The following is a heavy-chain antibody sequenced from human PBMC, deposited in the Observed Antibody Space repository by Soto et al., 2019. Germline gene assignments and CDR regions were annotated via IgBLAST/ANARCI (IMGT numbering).Heavy chain of an antibody. CDR2: IYYSGST. CDR3: ASSWDAPVVPAAPRYYYGMDV. Sequence: QVQLQESGPGLVKPSETLSLTCTVSGGSVSSGSYYWSWIRQPPGKGLEWIGYIYYSGSTNYNPALTSRVTRSVDTSKNQFSLQLSSVTAADTAVYYCASSWDAPVVPAAPRYYYGMDVWGQGTTVTVSS. CDR1: GGSVSSGSYY. D-gene: IGHD2-2*01. J-gene: IGHJ6*02. V-gene: IGHV4-61*01.